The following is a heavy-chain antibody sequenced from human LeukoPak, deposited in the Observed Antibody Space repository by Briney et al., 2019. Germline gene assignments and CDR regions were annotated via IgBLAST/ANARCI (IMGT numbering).Heavy chain of an antibody. J-gene: IGHJ4*02. Sequence: PGGSLRLSCAASGFTFSSYAMSWVRQAPGKGLEWVSAISGSGGGTYYADSVKGRFTISRDNSKNTLYLQMNSLRAEDTAFYYCAKVPLSAGGWYEYWGQGTLVTVSS. CDR1: GFTFSSYA. D-gene: IGHD6-19*01. V-gene: IGHV3-23*01. CDR3: AKVPLSAGGWYEY. CDR2: ISGSGGGT.